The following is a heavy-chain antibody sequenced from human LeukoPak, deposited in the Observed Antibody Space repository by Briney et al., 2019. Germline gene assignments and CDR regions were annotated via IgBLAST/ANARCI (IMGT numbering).Heavy chain of an antibody. CDR2: ITGSGGNT. CDR1: GFTFSNYA. D-gene: IGHD6-19*01. CDR3: AETPFHSYSGGFYFEY. V-gene: IGHV3-23*01. Sequence: PGGSLGLSCAASGFTFSNYAMSWVRQAPGKGLEWVSAITGSGGNTYYADSVEGRFTISRDNSKNTLYLQMNSLRAEDTAVYYCAETPFHSYSGGFYFEYWGQGKLVTVSS. J-gene: IGHJ4*02.